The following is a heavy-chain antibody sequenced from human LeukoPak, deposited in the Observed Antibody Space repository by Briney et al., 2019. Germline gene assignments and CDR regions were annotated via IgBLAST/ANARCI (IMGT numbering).Heavy chain of an antibody. J-gene: IGHJ5*02. CDR1: GFTFSSYA. CDR3: AKDLGSGSYYLNWFDP. V-gene: IGHV3-23*01. D-gene: IGHD3-10*01. Sequence: GASLRLSCAASGFTFSSYAMSWVRQAPGKGLEWVSAISGSGGSTYYADSVKGRFTISRDNSKNTLYLQMNSLRAEDTAVYYCAKDLGSGSYYLNWFDPWGQGTLVTVSS. CDR2: ISGSGGST.